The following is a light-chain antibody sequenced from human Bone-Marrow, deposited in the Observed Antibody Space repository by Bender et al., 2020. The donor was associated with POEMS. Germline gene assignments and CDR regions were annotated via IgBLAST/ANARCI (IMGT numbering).Light chain of an antibody. Sequence: QSVLTQPPSASGTPGQTVTISCSGSNANIGTEYVYWYQQLPGTAPKLVIYRNNQRPSGVPDRFSGSKSGNTASLTISGLQAEDEADYYCCSYAGSYTRVFGPGTQVTVL. J-gene: IGLJ1*01. V-gene: IGLV1-47*01. CDR3: CSYAGSYTRV. CDR1: NANIGTEY. CDR2: RNN.